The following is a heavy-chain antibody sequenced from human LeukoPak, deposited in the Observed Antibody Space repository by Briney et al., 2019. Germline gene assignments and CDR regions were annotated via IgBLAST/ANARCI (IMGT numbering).Heavy chain of an antibody. J-gene: IGHJ4*02. D-gene: IGHD4-23*01. V-gene: IGHV1-18*01. CDR1: GYTFTSYG. CDR3: AREDDYGGNFYYFDY. Sequence: EASVKVSCKASGYTFTSYGISWVRQAPGQGLEWMGWISAYNGNTNYAQKLQGRVTMTTDTSTSTAYMELRSLRSNDTAVYYCAREDDYGGNFYYFDYWGQGTLVTVSS. CDR2: ISAYNGNT.